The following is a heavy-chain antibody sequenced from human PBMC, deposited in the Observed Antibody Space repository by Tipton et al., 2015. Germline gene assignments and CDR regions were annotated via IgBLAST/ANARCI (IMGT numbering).Heavy chain of an antibody. Sequence: TLSLTCSVSSDSISKYYWSWIRQPPGKELEWIGYIQYSGCTNYIPPLKRRVTISVDTSKTQFSLKMSSVTASDTAVYYCACQDYDSLTRDYQTVDYWGQGTLVTVSS. V-gene: IGHV4-59*08. D-gene: IGHD3-9*01. J-gene: IGHJ4*02. CDR2: IQYSGCT. CDR1: SDSISKYY. CDR3: ACQDYDSLTRDYQTVDY.